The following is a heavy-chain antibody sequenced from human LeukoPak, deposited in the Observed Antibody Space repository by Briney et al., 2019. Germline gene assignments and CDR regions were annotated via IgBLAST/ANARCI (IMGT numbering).Heavy chain of an antibody. D-gene: IGHD1-26*01. Sequence: ASVKVSCKASGYTFTSYGISWVRQAPGQGLEWMGWISADNGNTNYAQKLQGRVTMTTGTSTSTAYMELRSLRSDDTAVYYCARWGGSYYVGYFDYWGQGTLVTVSS. J-gene: IGHJ4*02. CDR1: GYTFTSYG. CDR2: ISADNGNT. CDR3: ARWGGSYYVGYFDY. V-gene: IGHV1-18*01.